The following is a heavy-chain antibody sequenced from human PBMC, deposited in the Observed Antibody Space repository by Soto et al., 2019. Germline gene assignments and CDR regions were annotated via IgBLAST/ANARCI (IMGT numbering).Heavy chain of an antibody. CDR3: ASSHAGAHITAAVH. V-gene: IGHV4-30-2*01. CDR1: GGSISSGGYS. Sequence: PSETLSLTCAVSGGSISSGGYSWSCIRQPPGKGLEWIGYIYHSGSTYYNPSLKSRVTISVDRSKNQFSLKLSSVTAADTAVYYCASSHAGAHITAAVHWGQGTLVTVSS. CDR2: IYHSGST. J-gene: IGHJ4*02. D-gene: IGHD6-13*01.